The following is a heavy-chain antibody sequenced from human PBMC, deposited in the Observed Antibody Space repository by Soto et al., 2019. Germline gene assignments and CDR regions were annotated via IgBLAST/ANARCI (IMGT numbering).Heavy chain of an antibody. CDR2: IMPVFPKP. Sequence: QVQLVQSGAEVKKPGSSVKVSCKTSGGTFRTSAISWVRQAPGQGLEWMGGIMPVFPKPDYAQKFQGRVTIIADKSTATAYMELSSLRSDDTAIYYCASDKGWQQLGGNYSGYMDVWGQGTPVTVSS. CDR1: GGTFRTSA. V-gene: IGHV1-69*14. CDR3: ASDKGWQQLGGNYSGYMDV. D-gene: IGHD2-15*01. J-gene: IGHJ6*02.